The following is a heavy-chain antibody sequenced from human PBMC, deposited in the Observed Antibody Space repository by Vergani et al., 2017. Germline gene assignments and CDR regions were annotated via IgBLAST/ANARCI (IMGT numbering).Heavy chain of an antibody. V-gene: IGHV3-7*01. CDR3: GLVYYYYGMDV. Sequence: EVQLVESGGGLVQPGGSLRLSCAASGFTFSSYWMSWVRQAPGKGLEWVANIKQDGSEKYYVDSVKGRFTISRDNAKNSLYLQMNSLRAEDTAVYYCGLVYYYYGMDVWGQGTTVTVSS. CDR2: IKQDGSEK. CDR1: GFTFSSYW. J-gene: IGHJ6*02.